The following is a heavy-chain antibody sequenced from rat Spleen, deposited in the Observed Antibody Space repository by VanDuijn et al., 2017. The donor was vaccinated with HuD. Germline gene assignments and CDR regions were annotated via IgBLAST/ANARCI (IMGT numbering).Heavy chain of an antibody. CDR3: ARPILTIVATGFAY. J-gene: IGHJ3*01. V-gene: IGHV5-29*01. D-gene: IGHD1-3*01. CDR2: ISTSGDRT. Sequence: EVQLVESGGGLVQPGRSLKLSCAASGLTFSDYGMAWVRQAPTKGLEWVASISTSGDRTYYPDSVRGRFTISRDNANSSLYLQMNSLKSEDTATYYCARPILTIVATGFAYWGQGTLVSVSS. CDR1: GLTFSDYG.